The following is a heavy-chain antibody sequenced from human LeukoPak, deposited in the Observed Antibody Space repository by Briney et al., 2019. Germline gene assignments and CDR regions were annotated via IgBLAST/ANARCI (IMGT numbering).Heavy chain of an antibody. CDR1: GGTFSSYA. CDR3: ARGPRYSGGWYVGD. CDR2: IIPIFVTA. D-gene: IGHD6-19*01. Sequence: SVKVSCKASGGTFSSYAISWVRQAPGQGLEWMGRIIPIFVTANYAQKFQGRVTITTDESTSTAYMELSSLRSEDTAVYYCARGPRYSGGWYVGDWGQGTLVTVSS. J-gene: IGHJ4*02. V-gene: IGHV1-69*05.